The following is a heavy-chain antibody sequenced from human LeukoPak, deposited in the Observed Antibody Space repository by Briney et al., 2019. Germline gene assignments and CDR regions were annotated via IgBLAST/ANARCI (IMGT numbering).Heavy chain of an antibody. J-gene: IGHJ4*02. D-gene: IGHD3-22*01. CDR1: GDSISSGDYY. Sequence: SETLSLTCTVSGDSISSGDYYWSWIRQPAGKGLEWIGYIYYSGSTNYNPSLKSRVTISLDTSKNRFSLKQRSVTAADTAVYYCARVNYYDSSGYYYPEYWGQGTLVTVSS. V-gene: IGHV4-61*10. CDR2: IYYSGST. CDR3: ARVNYYDSSGYYYPEY.